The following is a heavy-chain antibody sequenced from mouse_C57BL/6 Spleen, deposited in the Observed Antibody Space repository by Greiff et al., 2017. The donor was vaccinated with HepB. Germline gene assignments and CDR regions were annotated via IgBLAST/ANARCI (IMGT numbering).Heavy chain of an antibody. CDR3: ARGGTSAY. D-gene: IGHD3-3*01. CDR2: IYPGDGDT. V-gene: IGHV1-82*01. Sequence: QVQLKESGPELVKPGASVKISCKASGYAFSSSWMNWVKQRPGKGLEWIGRIYPGDGDTNYNGKFKGKATLTADKSSSTAYMQLSSLTSEDSAVYYCARGGTSAYWGQGTMVTVSA. J-gene: IGHJ3*01. CDR1: GYAFSSSW.